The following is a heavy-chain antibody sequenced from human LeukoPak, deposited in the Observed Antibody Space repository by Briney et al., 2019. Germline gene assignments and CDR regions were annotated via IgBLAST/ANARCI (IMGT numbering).Heavy chain of an antibody. CDR3: ARDRSDYGDYVGDY. CDR1: GGTFSSYA. V-gene: IGHV1-69*06. Sequence: GASVKVSRKASGGTFSSYAISWVRQAPGQGLEWMGGIIPIFGTANYAQKFQGRVTITADKSTSTAYMELSSLRSEDTAVYYCARDRSDYGDYVGDYXXQGTLVTVXS. D-gene: IGHD4-17*01. CDR2: IIPIFGTA. J-gene: IGHJ4*02.